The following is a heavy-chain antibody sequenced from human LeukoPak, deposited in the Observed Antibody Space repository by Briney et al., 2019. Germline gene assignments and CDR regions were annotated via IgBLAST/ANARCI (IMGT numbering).Heavy chain of an antibody. CDR2: IKQDASEK. CDR3: ARVFWSATSYYFEY. CDR1: EFTFSRYW. V-gene: IGHV3-7*05. D-gene: IGHD3-3*01. J-gene: IGHJ4*02. Sequence: PGGSLRLSCAVSEFTFSRYWMSWVRQAAGKGLEGVATIKQDASEKYYVDSVEGRFTISRDNSKNSLYLQMDSLRAEDTAVYYCARVFWSATSYYFEYWGQGALVTVSS.